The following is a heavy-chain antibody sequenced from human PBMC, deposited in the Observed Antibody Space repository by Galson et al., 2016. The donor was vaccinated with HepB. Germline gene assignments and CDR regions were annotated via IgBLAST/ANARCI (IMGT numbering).Heavy chain of an antibody. CDR3: ARRHDFCLPVGCSVDY. D-gene: IGHD3-3*01. CDR1: GFTFRNYG. J-gene: IGHJ4*02. Sequence: SLRLSCAASGFTFRNYGMTWVRQAPGKGLEVVSSISRSGDSTDYADSVKGRFTISRDNSKNTLSLQMNSLTPDDTAVYYCARRHDFCLPVGCSVDYWGQGTLVSVSS. V-gene: IGHV3-23*01. CDR2: ISRSGDST.